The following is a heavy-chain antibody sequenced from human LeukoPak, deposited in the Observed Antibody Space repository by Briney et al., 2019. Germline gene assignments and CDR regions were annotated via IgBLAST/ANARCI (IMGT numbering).Heavy chain of an antibody. J-gene: IGHJ4*02. CDR2: ISYDGSNK. Sequence: SGGSLRPSCAASGFTFSSYGMHWVRQAPGKGLEWVAVISYDGSNKYYADSVKGRFTISRDNSKNTLYLQMNSLRAEDTAVYYCAKSSADASTDFDYWGQGTLVTVSS. V-gene: IGHV3-30*18. D-gene: IGHD3-10*01. CDR1: GFTFSSYG. CDR3: AKSSADASTDFDY.